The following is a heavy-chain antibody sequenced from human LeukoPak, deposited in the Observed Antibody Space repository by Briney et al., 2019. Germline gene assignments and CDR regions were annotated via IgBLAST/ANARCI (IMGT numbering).Heavy chain of an antibody. V-gene: IGHV3-30-3*01. CDR3: AKAGRSSGWYWFGY. CDR2: VSYDGSNK. Sequence: GGSLRLSCAASGFTFSNYAMHWVRQAPGKGLEWVAVVSYDGSNKYYADSVKGRLTISRDNSKNTLFLQMNSLRAEDTAVYYCAKAGRSSGWYWFGYWGQGTLVTVSS. D-gene: IGHD6-19*01. J-gene: IGHJ4*02. CDR1: GFTFSNYA.